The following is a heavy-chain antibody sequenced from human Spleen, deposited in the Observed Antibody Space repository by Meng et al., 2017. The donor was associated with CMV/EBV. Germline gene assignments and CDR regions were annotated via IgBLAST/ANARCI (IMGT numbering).Heavy chain of an antibody. CDR3: ARGYYGSGGH. J-gene: IGHJ4*02. CDR2: INHSGST. Sequence: SQTLSLTCAVYGGSFNDYYWSWIRQPPGKGLEWIGEINHSGSTNYNPSLKSRVTISADTSKNQFSLKLGSVTAADTAVYYCARGYYGSGGHWGQGTLVTVSS. D-gene: IGHD3-10*01. CDR1: GGSFNDYY. V-gene: IGHV4-34*01.